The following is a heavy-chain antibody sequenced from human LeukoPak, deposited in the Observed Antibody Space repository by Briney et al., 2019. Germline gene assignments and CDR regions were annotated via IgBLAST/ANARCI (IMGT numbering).Heavy chain of an antibody. CDR1: GFTFSSYA. J-gene: IGHJ4*02. V-gene: IGHV3-30-3*01. D-gene: IGHD2-2*01. CDR2: ISYDGSNK. CDR3: ARDSSKLRVDYNFDY. Sequence: PGRSLRLSCAASGFTFSSYAMHWVRQAPGKGLEWVAAISYDGSNKYYADSVKGRFTISRDNSKNTLYLQMNSLRAEDTAVYYCARDSSKLRVDYNFDYWGQGTLVTVSS.